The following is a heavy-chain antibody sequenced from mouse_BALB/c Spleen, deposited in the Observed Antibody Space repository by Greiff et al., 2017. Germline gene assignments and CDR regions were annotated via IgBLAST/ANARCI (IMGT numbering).Heavy chain of an antibody. V-gene: IGHV5-6-3*01. CDR1: GFTFSSYG. J-gene: IGHJ4*01. CDR3: ARGTMNYAMDY. D-gene: IGHD2-4*01. CDR2: INSNGGST. Sequence: EVKLVESGGGLVQPGGSLKLSCAASGFTFSSYGMSWVRQTPDKRLELVATINSNGGSTYYPDSVKGRFTISRDNAKNTLYLQMSSLKSEDTAMYYCARGTMNYAMDYWGQGTSVTVSS.